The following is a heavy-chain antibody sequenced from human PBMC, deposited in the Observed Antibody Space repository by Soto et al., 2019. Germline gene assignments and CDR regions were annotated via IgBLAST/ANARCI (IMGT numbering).Heavy chain of an antibody. CDR1: GFTFSSYA. CDR2: ISGSGGST. Sequence: GGSLRLSCAASGFTFSSYAMSWVRQAPGKGLEWVSAISGSGGSTYYADSVKGRFTISRDNSKNTLYLQMNSLRAEDTAVYYCSKGGGYDPRLYFDYWGQGTLVTVSS. V-gene: IGHV3-23*01. CDR3: SKGGGYDPRLYFDY. J-gene: IGHJ4*02. D-gene: IGHD5-12*01.